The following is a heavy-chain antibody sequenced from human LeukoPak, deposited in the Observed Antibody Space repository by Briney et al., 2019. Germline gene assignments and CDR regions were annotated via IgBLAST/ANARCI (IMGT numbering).Heavy chain of an antibody. CDR2: IYTSGST. CDR3: ARIYCSGGSCYLNWFDP. CDR1: GDSISSGTYS. V-gene: IGHV4-61*02. D-gene: IGHD2-15*01. Sequence: SETLSLTWTVSGDSISSGTYSWSWIRQPAGKGLEWIGRIYTSGSTSYNPSLKSRVTMSVDTSKNQFSLKLYSVTAADTAVYYCARIYCSGGSCYLNWFDPWGQGTLVTVSS. J-gene: IGHJ5*02.